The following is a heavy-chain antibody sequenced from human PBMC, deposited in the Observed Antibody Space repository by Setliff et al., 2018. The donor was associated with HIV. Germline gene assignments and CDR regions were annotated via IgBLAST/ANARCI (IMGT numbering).Heavy chain of an antibody. CDR1: GFTFSSYA. Sequence: LRLSCAASGFTFSSYAMHWVRQAPGKGLEWVAVISYDGSNKYYADSVKGRFTISRDNSKNTLYLQMNSLRAEDTAVYYCARDRYGDSYFDYWGQGTLVTVSS. CDR3: ARDRYGDSYFDY. J-gene: IGHJ4*02. CDR2: ISYDGSNK. V-gene: IGHV3-30*04. D-gene: IGHD4-17*01.